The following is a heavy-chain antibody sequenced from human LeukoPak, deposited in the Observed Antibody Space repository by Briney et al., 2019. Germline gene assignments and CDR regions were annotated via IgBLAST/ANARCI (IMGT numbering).Heavy chain of an antibody. CDR1: GFTFSSYA. V-gene: IGHV3-66*01. CDR3: ARDHPAGWFDP. CDR2: IYSGGST. J-gene: IGHJ5*02. D-gene: IGHD1-1*01. Sequence: GGSLRLSCAASGFTFSSYAMSWVRQAPGKGLEWVSVIYSGGSTYYADSVKGRFTISRDNSKNTLYLQMNSLRAEDTAVYYCARDHPAGWFDPWGQGTLVTVSS.